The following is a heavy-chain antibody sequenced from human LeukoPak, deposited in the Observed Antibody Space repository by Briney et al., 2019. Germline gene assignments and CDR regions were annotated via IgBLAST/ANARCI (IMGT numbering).Heavy chain of an antibody. Sequence: MASETLSLTCAVYGRSFNGYYWSWIRQPPGKGLEWIGEINHSGSTNYNPSLKSRVTISVDTSKNQFSLKLSSVTAADTAVYYCARGPITTYYYDSSGSVNWFDPWGQGTLVTVSS. CDR2: INHSGST. CDR1: GRSFNGYY. CDR3: ARGPITTYYYDSSGSVNWFDP. J-gene: IGHJ5*02. D-gene: IGHD3-22*01. V-gene: IGHV4-34*01.